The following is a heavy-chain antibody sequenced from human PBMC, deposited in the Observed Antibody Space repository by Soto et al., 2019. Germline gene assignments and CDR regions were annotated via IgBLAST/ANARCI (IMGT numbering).Heavy chain of an antibody. Sequence: SETLSLTCTVSGGSISSYYWSWIRQPPGKGLEWIGYIYYSGSTNYNPSLKSRVTISVDTSKNQFSLKLSSVTAADTAVYYCARDLGPDYHYYYIDVWGKGTTVTVSS. D-gene: IGHD3-10*01. V-gene: IGHV4-59*12. CDR1: GGSISSYY. CDR2: IYYSGST. J-gene: IGHJ6*03. CDR3: ARDLGPDYHYYYIDV.